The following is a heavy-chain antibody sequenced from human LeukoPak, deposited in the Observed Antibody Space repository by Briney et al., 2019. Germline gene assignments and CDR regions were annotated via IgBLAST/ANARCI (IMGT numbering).Heavy chain of an antibody. Sequence: GASVKVSCKASGYIFTSYGITWVRQAPGQGLEWMGWISTYNGDTNYAQNLQGRVTMTTDTSTSTAYMDLRSLRSDDTAVYYCARDTGSSPGDYRGQGTLVTVSS. CDR1: GYIFTSYG. J-gene: IGHJ4*02. V-gene: IGHV1-18*01. CDR3: ARDTGSSPGDY. D-gene: IGHD1-26*01. CDR2: ISTYNGDT.